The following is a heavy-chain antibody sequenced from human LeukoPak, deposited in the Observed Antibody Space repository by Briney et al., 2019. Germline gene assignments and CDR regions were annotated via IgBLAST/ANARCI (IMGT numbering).Heavy chain of an antibody. D-gene: IGHD6-13*01. CDR2: IWYDGSNK. Sequence: PGRSLRLSCAASGFTFSSYGMHWVRQAPGKGLEWVAVIWYDGSNKYYADSVKGRFTISRDNSKNTLYLQMNSLRAEDTAVYYCARAGHLRGIQYYFDYWGEGALVTVSS. J-gene: IGHJ4*02. CDR3: ARAGHLRGIQYYFDY. CDR1: GFTFSSYG. V-gene: IGHV3-33*01.